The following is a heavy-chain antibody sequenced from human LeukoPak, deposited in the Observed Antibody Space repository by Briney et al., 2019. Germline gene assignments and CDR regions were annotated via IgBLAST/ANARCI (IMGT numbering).Heavy chain of an antibody. V-gene: IGHV1-18*01. CDR3: ARDYTVTKPFDY. CDR2: ISAYNGNT. D-gene: IGHD4-17*01. J-gene: IGHJ4*02. CDR1: GYTLTNYR. Sequence: GASVKVTCKASGYTLTNYRISWVRPAPGQELEWMGWISAYNGNTNYAQKLQGRVTMTTDTSTSTAYMELRSLRSDDTAVYYCARDYTVTKPFDYWGQGTLVTVSS.